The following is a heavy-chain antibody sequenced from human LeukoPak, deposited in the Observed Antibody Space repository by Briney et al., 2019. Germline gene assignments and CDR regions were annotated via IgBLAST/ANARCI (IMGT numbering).Heavy chain of an antibody. CDR1: GYSFTRYW. D-gene: IGHD6-13*01. CDR2: IYPSDSET. V-gene: IGHV5-51*01. Sequence: GESLQSSSQGPGYSFTRYWIGWGGPMPGKGRGWMGIIYPSDSETRYSPSFQGQVTISADKSISTAYLQWSSLKASDTAMYYCARLWYSSSSNWFDLWGQGTLVTVSS. J-gene: IGHJ5*02. CDR3: ARLWYSSSSNWFDL.